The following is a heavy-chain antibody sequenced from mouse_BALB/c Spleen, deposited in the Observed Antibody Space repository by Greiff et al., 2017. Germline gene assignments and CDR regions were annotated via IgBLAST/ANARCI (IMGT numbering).Heavy chain of an antibody. J-gene: IGHJ3*01. Sequence: VQLVESGAELARPGASVKLSCKASGYTFTSYWMQWVKQRPGQGLEWIGAIYPGDGDTRYTQKFKGKATLTADKSSSTAYMQLSSLASEDSAVYYCAFYGPFAYWGQGTLVTVSA. D-gene: IGHD1-1*02. CDR3: AFYGPFAY. V-gene: IGHV1-87*01. CDR2: IYPGDGDT. CDR1: GYTFTSYW.